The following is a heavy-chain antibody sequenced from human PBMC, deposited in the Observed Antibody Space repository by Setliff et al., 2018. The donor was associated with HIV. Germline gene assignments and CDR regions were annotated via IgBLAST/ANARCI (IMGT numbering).Heavy chain of an antibody. J-gene: IGHJ4*02. CDR3: VRSTPYYYDSSGYYRVFDY. D-gene: IGHD3-22*01. CDR2: ISSSGGYI. CDR1: GFIFDDYV. V-gene: IGHV3-21*03. Sequence: PGESLKISCAASGFIFDDYVMHWVRQAPGKGLEWVSGISSSGGYIYYADSVKGRFTISRDNAKNSLYLQMNSLRAEDTAVYYCVRSTPYYYDSSGYYRVFDYWGQGTLVTVSS.